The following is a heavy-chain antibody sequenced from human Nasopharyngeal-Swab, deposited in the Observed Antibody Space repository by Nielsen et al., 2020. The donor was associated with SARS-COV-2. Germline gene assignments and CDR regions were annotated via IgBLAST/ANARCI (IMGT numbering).Heavy chain of an antibody. CDR2: ISGRTTYI. V-gene: IGHV3-21*01. J-gene: IGHJ4*02. CDR1: GFTFRTYN. D-gene: IGHD6-13*01. Sequence: GESLKISCAASGFTFRTYNMHWVRQAPGKGLEWVSSISGRTTYIYYADSMKGRFTISRDNAKNSLYLQMSSLRAEDTATYYCARGGQQPLWGQGTLVTVSS. CDR3: ARGGQQPL.